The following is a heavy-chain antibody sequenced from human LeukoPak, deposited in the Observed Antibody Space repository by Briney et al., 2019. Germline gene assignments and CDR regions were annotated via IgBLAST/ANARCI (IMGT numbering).Heavy chain of an antibody. D-gene: IGHD1-14*01. CDR3: VVVVEPPDSDGFDV. CDR1: GFTLGNSW. CDR2: INADGSTA. V-gene: IGHV3-74*01. J-gene: IGHJ3*01. Sequence: LSGGSLRLSCAASGFTLGNSWVHWVRQAPGKGLVWVSLINADGSTATYADSVKGRFTISRDNARNTLSLQMNSLTIEDTAVYYCVVVVEPPDSDGFDVWGQGTMITVSS.